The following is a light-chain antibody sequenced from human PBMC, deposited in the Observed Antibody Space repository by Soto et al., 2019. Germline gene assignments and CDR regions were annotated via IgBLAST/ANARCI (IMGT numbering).Light chain of an antibody. Sequence: QSVLTQPPSVSGAPGQRVTISCTGSSSNIGAGYDVHWYHQLPGTAPKLLIYSNSNRPSGVPDRFSGSKSGTSASLAITGLRAEDEADYYCQSYDSSLSGWVFGGGTKLTVL. CDR3: QSYDSSLSGWV. J-gene: IGLJ3*02. V-gene: IGLV1-40*01. CDR1: SSNIGAGYD. CDR2: SNS.